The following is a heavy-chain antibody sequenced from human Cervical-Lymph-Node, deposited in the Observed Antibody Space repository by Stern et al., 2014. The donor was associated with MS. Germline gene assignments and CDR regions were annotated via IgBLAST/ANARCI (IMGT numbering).Heavy chain of an antibody. V-gene: IGHV3-33*01. D-gene: IGHD1-7*01. Sequence: QVQLGQSGGGVVQPGRSLRPSCAASGFTFSNYGMHWVRQAPGKGLEWLAVIWYDGNKKYYADSVKGRFTISRDNSKNTLFLQMSSLTAEDTALYYCARGNWNYEGMGYWGQGTLVTVSS. J-gene: IGHJ4*02. CDR2: IWYDGNKK. CDR3: ARGNWNYEGMGY. CDR1: GFTFSNYG.